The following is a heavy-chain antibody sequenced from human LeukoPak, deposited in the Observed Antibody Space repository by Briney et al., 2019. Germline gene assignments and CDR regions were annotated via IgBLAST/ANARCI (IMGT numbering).Heavy chain of an antibody. CDR2: IYYSGSV. CDR3: ARRMIGIRFDP. D-gene: IGHD3-22*01. J-gene: IGHJ5*02. CDR1: GGSISSSSYY. Sequence: SETLSLTCTVSGGSISSSSYYWGWIRQPTGKGLEWIASIYYSGSVHYNPSLKSRVTMSVDTSKNQFSLNLRSVTAADTAVYYCARRMIGIRFDPWGQGTLVTVSS. V-gene: IGHV4-39*01.